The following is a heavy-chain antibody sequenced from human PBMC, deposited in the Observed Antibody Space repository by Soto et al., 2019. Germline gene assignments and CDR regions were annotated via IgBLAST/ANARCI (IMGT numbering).Heavy chain of an antibody. J-gene: IGHJ1*01. CDR3: ARGPYDYVWGSYRPRSEYFQH. D-gene: IGHD3-16*02. V-gene: IGHV4-34*01. Sequence: QVQLQQWGAGLLKPSETLSLTCAVHGGSFSGYYWSWIRQPPGKGLEWIGEINHSGSSNYNPSLKSRVTISVDTSKNQFSLKLSSVTAADTAVYYCARGPYDYVWGSYRPRSEYFQHWGQGTLVTVSS. CDR1: GGSFSGYY. CDR2: INHSGSS.